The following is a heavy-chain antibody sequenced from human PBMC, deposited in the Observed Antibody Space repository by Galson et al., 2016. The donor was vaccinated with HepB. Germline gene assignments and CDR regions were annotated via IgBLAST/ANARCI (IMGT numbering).Heavy chain of an antibody. CDR3: ATTNGTAYSYDY. CDR2: IHHSGRT. V-gene: IGHV4-4*02. Sequence: SETLSLTCGVLGVSISSTNWWSWVRQPPGKGLEWIGEIHHSGRTNYNPSLKSGVTISVDTSKNQISLKVISVTAADTAEYYCATTNGTAYSYDYWGQGIPVAVSA. J-gene: IGHJ4*02. CDR1: GVSISSTNW. D-gene: IGHD2-8*01.